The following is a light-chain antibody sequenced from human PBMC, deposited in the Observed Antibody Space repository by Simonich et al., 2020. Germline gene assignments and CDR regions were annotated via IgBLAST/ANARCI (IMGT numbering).Light chain of an antibody. CDR3: QQSYSTPLT. V-gene: IGKV1-39*01. Sequence: DIQMTQSPSSLSASVGDRVTITCRASQSISSYLNCYQQKPWKAPKLLIYAASSLQSGVPSRFSGSGSGTEFTLTISSLQPEDFATYYCQQSYSTPLTFGGGTKVEIK. CDR1: QSISSY. CDR2: AAS. J-gene: IGKJ4*01.